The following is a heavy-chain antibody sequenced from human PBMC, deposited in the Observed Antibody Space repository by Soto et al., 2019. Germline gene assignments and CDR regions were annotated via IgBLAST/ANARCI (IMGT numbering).Heavy chain of an antibody. CDR2: INPSGATT. CDR3: ARRDFFSSSCYFKY. CDR1: GYTFTSYY. J-gene: IGHJ4*02. V-gene: IGHV1-46*01. Sequence: QVSLVQSGAEVKKPGASVKVSCKASGYTFTSYYVHWVRQAPGQGLEWMGIINPSGATTTYAQNFRGRVAMTRDTSTSTVDMEVSSLRSEDTAVYYCARRDFFSSSCYFKYWGQGTLVTVSS. D-gene: IGHD2-2*01.